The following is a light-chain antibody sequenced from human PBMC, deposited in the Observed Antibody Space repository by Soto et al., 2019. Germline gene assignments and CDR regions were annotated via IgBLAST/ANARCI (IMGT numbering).Light chain of an antibody. Sequence: QSALTQPRSVSGYPGQSVTISCTGTSSDVGGYNYVSWYQQYPGKAPKLMIYDVSKRPSGVPDRFSGSKSGNTASLTISGLQAEDEADYYCCSYAGSYTLVVFGGGTKVTVL. CDR1: SSDVGGYNY. CDR2: DVS. J-gene: IGLJ2*01. CDR3: CSYAGSYTLVV. V-gene: IGLV2-11*01.